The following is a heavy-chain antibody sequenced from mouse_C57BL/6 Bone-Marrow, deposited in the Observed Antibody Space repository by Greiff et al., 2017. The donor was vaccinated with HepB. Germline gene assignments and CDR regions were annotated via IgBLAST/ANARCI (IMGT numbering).Heavy chain of an antibody. CDR2: ISTGGTYT. J-gene: IGHJ2*01. Sequence: EVMLVESGGDLVKPGGSLKLSCAASGFTFSTSGMSWVRQTPDRRLEWVATISTGGTYTYYADSVKGRFTISRDTAKSTLFLQMSSLKSEDTAIYYCARDRFDYYFDYWGQGTTLTVSS. D-gene: IGHD2-14*01. V-gene: IGHV5-6*01. CDR3: ARDRFDYYFDY. CDR1: GFTFSTSG.